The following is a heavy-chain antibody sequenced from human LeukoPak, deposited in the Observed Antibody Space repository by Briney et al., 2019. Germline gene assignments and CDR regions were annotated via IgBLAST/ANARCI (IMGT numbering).Heavy chain of an antibody. J-gene: IGHJ4*02. Sequence: ASVKVSCKASGGTFSSYAISWVRQAPGQGLEWMGGIIPIFGTANYAQKFQGRVTITADESTSTAYMELSSLRSDDTAVYYCARGENYYYGSGSYPDYWGQGTLVTVSS. CDR1: GGTFSSYA. D-gene: IGHD3-10*01. V-gene: IGHV1-69*13. CDR2: IIPIFGTA. CDR3: ARGENYYYGSGSYPDY.